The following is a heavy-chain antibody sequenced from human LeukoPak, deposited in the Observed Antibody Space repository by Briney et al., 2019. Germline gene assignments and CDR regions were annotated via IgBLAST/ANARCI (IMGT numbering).Heavy chain of an antibody. J-gene: IGHJ4*02. CDR3: ARRGDSDFRID. D-gene: IGHD2-21*02. V-gene: IGHV5-51*01. CDR1: GCSFSTYW. CDR2: IYPGDSDT. Sequence: GESLKISCKASGCSFSTYWIGWVRQMPGKGLEWMGIIYPGDSDTRYSPPFQGQVTISADKSISTAYLQWNSLEASDSAIHYCARRGDSDFRIDWGQGTLVTVSS.